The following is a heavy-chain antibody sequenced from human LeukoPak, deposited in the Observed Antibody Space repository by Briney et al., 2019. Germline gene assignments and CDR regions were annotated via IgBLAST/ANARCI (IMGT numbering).Heavy chain of an antibody. CDR3: AGLGSSSWTNHLFDY. D-gene: IGHD6-13*01. CDR2: INPSGGST. J-gene: IGHJ4*02. V-gene: IGHV1-46*01. CDR1: GYTFTSYY. Sequence: ASVKVSCKASGYTFTSYYMHWVRQAPGQGLEWMGIINPSGGSTSYAQKFQGRVTMTRDMSTSTVYMELSSLRSEDTAVYYCAGLGSSSWTNHLFDYWGQGTLVIVSS.